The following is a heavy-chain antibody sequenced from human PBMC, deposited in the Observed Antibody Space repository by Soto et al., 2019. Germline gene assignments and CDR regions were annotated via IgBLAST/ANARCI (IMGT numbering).Heavy chain of an antibody. V-gene: IGHV3-21*01. CDR3: ARSQVGDAFNV. Sequence: EVQLVESGGGLVKPGGSLRLSCAASGFTFSSYSMNWVRQAPGKGLEWVSSISSGSDYIFYADSVKGRFTISRDNAKNSLFLQMNSLTAEDTAVYYCARSQVGDAFNVWGQGTVVTVSS. J-gene: IGHJ3*01. CDR2: ISSGSDYI. CDR1: GFTFSSYS.